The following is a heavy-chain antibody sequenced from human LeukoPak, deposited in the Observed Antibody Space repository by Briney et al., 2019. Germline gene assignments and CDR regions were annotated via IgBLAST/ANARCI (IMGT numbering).Heavy chain of an antibody. CDR1: GGSISSGGYY. CDR3: ARGGYSYGSQEMGWYFDL. CDR2: IYYSGST. J-gene: IGHJ2*01. Sequence: PSQTLSLTCTVSGGSISSGGYYWSWLRQHRGRGVEWIGYIYYSGSTYYNPSLKSRVTISVDTSKNQFSLKLSSVTAADTAVYYCARGGYSYGSQEMGWYFDLWGRGTLVTVSS. D-gene: IGHD5-18*01. V-gene: IGHV4-31*03.